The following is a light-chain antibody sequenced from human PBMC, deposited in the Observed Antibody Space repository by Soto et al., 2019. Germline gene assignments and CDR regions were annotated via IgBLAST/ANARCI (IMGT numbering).Light chain of an antibody. CDR2: GIS. CDR3: QQYVTSSPRT. J-gene: IGKJ1*01. CDR1: HTISSSY. V-gene: IGKV3-20*01. Sequence: EIVLTQSPGTLSLSPGERATLSCRASHTISSSYLAWYQQKPGQAPRLLMYGISRRATGIPDGFSGSGSGTDFTLTITRLEPEDFAVYYCQQYVTSSPRTFGQGTKVDIK.